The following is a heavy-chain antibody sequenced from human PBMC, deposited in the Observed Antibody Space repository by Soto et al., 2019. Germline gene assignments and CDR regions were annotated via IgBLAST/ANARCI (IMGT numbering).Heavy chain of an antibody. D-gene: IGHD1-26*01. CDR3: APQGVGATGYLY. CDR2: ISDSGSHM. CDR1: GFTLGDYS. Sequence: EVQLVESGGGLVQPGGSLRLSCVVSGFTLGDYSMNWVRQAPGKGLEWVSYISDSGSHMYYADSVKGRFTISRDTAKNSLYLQMNSPRAEDTAVFYCAPQGVGATGYLYWGQGTLVTVSP. V-gene: IGHV3-48*01. J-gene: IGHJ4*02.